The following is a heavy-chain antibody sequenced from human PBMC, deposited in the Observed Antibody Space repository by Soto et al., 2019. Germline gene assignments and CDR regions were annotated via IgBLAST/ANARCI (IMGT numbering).Heavy chain of an antibody. Sequence: EVQLVESGGGLVQPGGSLRLSCAASGFTFSNAWMNWVRQAPGKGLEWVGRIKSKSDGRTTAYAGPVKGRFTISRDDSKNMLNLQMNSLKTEDTAVYFCTTYRGSDSFDYWGQGALVTVSS. J-gene: IGHJ4*02. V-gene: IGHV3-15*07. CDR3: TTYRGSDSFDY. D-gene: IGHD1-26*01. CDR2: IKSKSDGRTT. CDR1: GFTFSNAW.